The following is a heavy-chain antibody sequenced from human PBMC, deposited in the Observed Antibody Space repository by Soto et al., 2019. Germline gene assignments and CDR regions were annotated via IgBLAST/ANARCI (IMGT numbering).Heavy chain of an antibody. V-gene: IGHV5-10-1*01. J-gene: IGHJ4*02. CDR2: IDPSDSYT. CDR3: ARHEGLQSMSYFAY. Sequence: GESLKISCKTSGYSFSNYWITWVRQMPGKGLEWMGRIDPSDSYTNYGPSFQGHVTISADKSVTTACLQWSSLKASDTAMYYCARHEGLQSMSYFAYWGQGTLVTVSS. CDR1: GYSFSNYW. D-gene: IGHD3-10*02.